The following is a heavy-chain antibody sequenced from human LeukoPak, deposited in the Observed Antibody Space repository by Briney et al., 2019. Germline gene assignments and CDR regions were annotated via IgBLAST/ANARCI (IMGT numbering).Heavy chain of an antibody. Sequence: ASVKVSCKASGYTFTSYGISWVRQAPGQGLGWMGWISAYNGNTNYAQKFQGRVTMTTDTSTSTAYMELRSLRSDDTAVFYCARVILFQDYYDSSGYYYWFDPWGQGTLVTVSS. V-gene: IGHV1-18*01. D-gene: IGHD3-22*01. J-gene: IGHJ5*02. CDR3: ARVILFQDYYDSSGYYYWFDP. CDR2: ISAYNGNT. CDR1: GYTFTSYG.